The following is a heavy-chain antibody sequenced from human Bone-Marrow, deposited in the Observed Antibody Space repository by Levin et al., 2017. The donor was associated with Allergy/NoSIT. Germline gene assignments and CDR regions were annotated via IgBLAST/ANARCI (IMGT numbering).Heavy chain of an antibody. CDR3: AKDFNWNQVDY. V-gene: IGHV3-74*01. D-gene: IGHD1-20*01. CDR1: GFTFSSSW. J-gene: IGHJ4*02. CDR2: INTDGSTT. Sequence: GGSLRLSCVASGFTFSSSWMHWVRQAPGEGLVWVSRINTDGSTTNYADSVEGRFTISRDNAKNTLFLQMNSLRDEDTAVYYCAKDFNWNQVDYWGQGTLVTVSS.